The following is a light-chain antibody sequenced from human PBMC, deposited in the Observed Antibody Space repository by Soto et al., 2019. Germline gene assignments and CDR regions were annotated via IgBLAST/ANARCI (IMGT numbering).Light chain of an antibody. CDR3: AAWDDSLSGQV. CDR2: RNN. CDR1: SSNIGSNY. J-gene: IGLJ2*01. V-gene: IGLV1-47*01. Sequence: QSVLTQPPSASGTPGQRVTISCPGSSSNIGSNYVYWYQQLPGRAPKLLISRNNQRPSGVPDRFSGSKSGTSASLAISGLRSEDEADYYCAAWDDSLSGQVFGGGTKLTVL.